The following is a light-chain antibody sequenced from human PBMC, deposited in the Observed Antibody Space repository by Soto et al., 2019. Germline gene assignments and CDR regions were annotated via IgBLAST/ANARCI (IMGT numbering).Light chain of an antibody. CDR1: QDIGKD. CDR2: AAS. Sequence: DIQMTQSPSSLSASVGDRVTITCRASQDIGKDLGWYQQRPGKAPKRLIYAASSLKSGVPFRFSGSGSGTEFILTISSLEPEDFATYYCLQHNKYPRAFGQGTKVEIK. V-gene: IGKV1-17*01. J-gene: IGKJ1*01. CDR3: LQHNKYPRA.